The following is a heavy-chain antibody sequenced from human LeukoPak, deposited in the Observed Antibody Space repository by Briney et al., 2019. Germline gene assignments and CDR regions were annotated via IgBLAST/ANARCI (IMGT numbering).Heavy chain of an antibody. J-gene: IGHJ6*03. D-gene: IGHD5-18*01. CDR3: ARIDVGGGYSAHTDV. Sequence: ASVKVSCKASGYTFTGYYMHWVRQAPGQGLEWMGWINPNSGGTNYAQKFQGRVTMTRDTSISTAYMELTRLRSDDTAVYFCARIDVGGGYSAHTDVWGKGTTVTVS. CDR2: INPNSGGT. V-gene: IGHV1-2*02. CDR1: GYTFTGYY.